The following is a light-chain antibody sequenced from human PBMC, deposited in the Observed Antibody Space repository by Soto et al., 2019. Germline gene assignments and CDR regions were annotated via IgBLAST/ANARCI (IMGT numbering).Light chain of an antibody. V-gene: IGKV1-33*01. J-gene: IGKJ2*01. Sequence: DIEMTQSPSSLSASVGDRVTITCQASQDISNNLSWYKQKPGKAPQLRIYDASNWETGVPSRFSGSGSGTDFTITISSLQPEDVETYYCHPYDNLPYTLGQGTKLEIK. CDR1: QDISNN. CDR2: DAS. CDR3: HPYDNLPYT.